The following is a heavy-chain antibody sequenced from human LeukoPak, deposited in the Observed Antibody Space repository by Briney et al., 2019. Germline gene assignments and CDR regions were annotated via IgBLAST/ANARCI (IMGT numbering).Heavy chain of an antibody. Sequence: GGSLRLSCAASGFTFSSYGMHWVRQAPGKGLEWVAVISYDGSNKYYADSVKGRFTISRDNSKNTLHLQMNSLRAEDTAVYYCAKDGARDYDYVWGSYRYTEAFDIWGQGTMVTVSS. D-gene: IGHD3-16*02. CDR1: GFTFSSYG. CDR2: ISYDGSNK. J-gene: IGHJ3*02. CDR3: AKDGARDYDYVWGSYRYTEAFDI. V-gene: IGHV3-30*18.